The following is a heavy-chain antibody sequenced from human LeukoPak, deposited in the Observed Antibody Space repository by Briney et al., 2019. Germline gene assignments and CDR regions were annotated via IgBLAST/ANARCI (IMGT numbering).Heavy chain of an antibody. CDR2: INSDSGAT. Sequence: GASVKVSCMASGYTFTDYYFHWVRQAPGQGLEWMGWINSDSGATYYAQKFQGRFTLTRDSSIATTYMELSELRYNDTAMYYCARGGRAAPDTNWFDPWGQGTLVTVSS. D-gene: IGHD5-18*01. J-gene: IGHJ5*02. V-gene: IGHV1-2*02. CDR1: GYTFTDYY. CDR3: ARGGRAAPDTNWFDP.